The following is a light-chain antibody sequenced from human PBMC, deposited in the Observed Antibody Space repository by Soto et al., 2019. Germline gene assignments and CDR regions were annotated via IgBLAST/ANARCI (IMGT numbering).Light chain of an antibody. V-gene: IGKV1-39*01. CDR2: DAS. Sequence: DLHLSQSPYALPTYVVSIVTITTRASQSVRSWLAWYQQKPGTAPKLLIFDASRLESGVPSRFSGSGSGTDFTLTISSLQPEDFATYYCQQSYSTPLTSGGGTX. CDR3: QQSYSTPLT. J-gene: IGKJ4*01. CDR1: QSVRSW.